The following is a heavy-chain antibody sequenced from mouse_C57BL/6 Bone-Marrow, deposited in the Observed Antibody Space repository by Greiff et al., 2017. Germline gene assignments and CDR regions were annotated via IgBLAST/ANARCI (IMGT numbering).Heavy chain of an antibody. CDR1: GYTFTSYG. Sequence: VQLQQSGAELARPGASVKLSCKASGYTFTSYGISWVKQRTGQGLEWIGEIYPRSGNTYYNEKFKGKATLTADKSSSTAYMELRSLTSEDSAGYFCARRGSPYWYFDVWGTGTTVTVSS. CDR2: IYPRSGNT. V-gene: IGHV1-81*01. D-gene: IGHD1-1*01. J-gene: IGHJ1*03. CDR3: ARRGSPYWYFDV.